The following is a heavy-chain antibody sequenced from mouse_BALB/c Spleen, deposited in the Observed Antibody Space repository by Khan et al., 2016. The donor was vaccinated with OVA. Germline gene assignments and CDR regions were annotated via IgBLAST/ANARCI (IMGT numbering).Heavy chain of an antibody. CDR1: GYTFTSYT. V-gene: IGHV1-4*01. Sequence: QVRLQQSGAELARPGASEKMSCKASGYTFTSYTIHWIKLRPGQGLEWIGYINPSNGYTNYNQKFRDKATLTADKSSTTAYMQLSSLTSDDSAVYNCVRDGAYHRNDGWFAYWGQGTLVTVSA. J-gene: IGHJ3*01. CDR3: VRDGAYHRNDGWFAY. CDR2: INPSNGYT. D-gene: IGHD2-14*01.